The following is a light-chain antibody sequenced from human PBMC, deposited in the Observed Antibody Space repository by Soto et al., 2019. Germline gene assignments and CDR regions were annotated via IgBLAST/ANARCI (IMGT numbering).Light chain of an antibody. Sequence: QSVLTQSPSASGTPGQRVTISCSGSSSNIESNTVNWYQQLPGTAPKLLIYSNNQRPSGVPDRFSGSKSGTSASLAISGLQSGDEAAYYCAAWDDSLNAYVFGTGTKLTVL. CDR1: SSNIESNT. CDR3: AAWDDSLNAYV. CDR2: SNN. V-gene: IGLV1-44*01. J-gene: IGLJ1*01.